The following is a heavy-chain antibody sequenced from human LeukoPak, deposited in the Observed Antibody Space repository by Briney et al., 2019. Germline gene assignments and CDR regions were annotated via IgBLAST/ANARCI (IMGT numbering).Heavy chain of an antibody. CDR3: ARRDVVVPAALYYFDY. CDR1: GFTFSSYW. CDR2: IKQDGSEK. V-gene: IGHV3-7*03. Sequence: TGGSLRLSCAASGFTFSSYWMSWVRQAPGKGLEWVANIKQDGSEKYYVDSVKGRFTISRDNAKNSLYLQMNSLRAEDTAVYCCARRDVVVPAALYYFDYWGQGTLVTVSS. J-gene: IGHJ4*02. D-gene: IGHD2-2*01.